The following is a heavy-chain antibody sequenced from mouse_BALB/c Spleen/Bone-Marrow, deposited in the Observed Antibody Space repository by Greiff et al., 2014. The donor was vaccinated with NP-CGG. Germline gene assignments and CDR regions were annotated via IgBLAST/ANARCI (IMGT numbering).Heavy chain of an antibody. CDR2: IWGGGIT. Sequence: VKLEESGPGLVAPSQSLSITCTVSGFSLTDYGVSWIRQPPGKGLEWLGVIWGGGITYYNSTLKSRLSISKDNSKSQVFLKMNSLQTDDTAMYYCAKNDTTVVLDYWGQGTTLTVSS. V-gene: IGHV2-6-5*01. D-gene: IGHD1-1*01. CDR3: AKNDTTVVLDY. CDR1: GFSLTDYG. J-gene: IGHJ2*01.